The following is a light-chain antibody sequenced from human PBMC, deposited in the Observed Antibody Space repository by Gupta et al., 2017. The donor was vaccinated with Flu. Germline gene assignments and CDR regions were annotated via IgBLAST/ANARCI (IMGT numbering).Light chain of an antibody. CDR1: QTVSSRN. CDR2: GAS. V-gene: IGKV3-20*01. CDR3: QQYGSSQIT. Sequence: EIMLTQSPGTLSFSPGERATLSCRASQTVSSRNLAWYQQKPGQAPRLLMYGASSRAAGIPDRFSGSGSGTDFTLTITTLDPEDFAVYYCQQYGSSQITFGQGTRLEIK. J-gene: IGKJ5*01.